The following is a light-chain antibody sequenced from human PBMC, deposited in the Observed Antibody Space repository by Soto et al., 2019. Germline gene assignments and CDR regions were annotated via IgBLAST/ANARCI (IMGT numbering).Light chain of an antibody. CDR3: HLWDIRSDHVV. Sequence: SYELTQPPSVSVAPGQTARITCGGTNIGSNSVHWYRQKPGQPPVLVVYDDTDRPSGILERFSGSNSGNTATLTISGVEGGDEADYYCHLWDIRSDHVVFGGGTKVTVL. J-gene: IGLJ2*01. CDR2: DDT. V-gene: IGLV3-21*02. CDR1: NIGSNS.